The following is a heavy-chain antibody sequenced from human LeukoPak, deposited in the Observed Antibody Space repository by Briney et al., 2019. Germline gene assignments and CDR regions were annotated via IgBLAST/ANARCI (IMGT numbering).Heavy chain of an antibody. J-gene: IGHJ4*02. CDR2: TSDSGGST. CDR3: ARGQYCSGGSCYPADYFDY. D-gene: IGHD2-15*01. Sequence: PGGSLRLSCAASGFTFSNYAMSWVRQAPGRGLEWTSATSDSGGSTYYADSVKGRFTISRDNSKNTLYLQMNSLRAEDTALYYCARGQYCSGGSCYPADYFDYWGQGTLVTVSP. V-gene: IGHV3-23*01. CDR1: GFTFSNYA.